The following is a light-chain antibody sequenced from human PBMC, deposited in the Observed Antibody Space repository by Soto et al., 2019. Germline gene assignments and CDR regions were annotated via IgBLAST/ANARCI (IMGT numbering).Light chain of an antibody. CDR1: QGIRSY. V-gene: IGKV1-39*01. CDR2: AAS. Sequence: DIQMTQSPSSLSASVGDRVTITCRASQGIRSYLNWYQQKPGKAPKLLIYAASILQSGVPSRFSGSGSGTDFTLTISSLQPEDFATYYCQQSYSTPPSYTFGQGTKLEIK. CDR3: QQSYSTPPSYT. J-gene: IGKJ2*01.